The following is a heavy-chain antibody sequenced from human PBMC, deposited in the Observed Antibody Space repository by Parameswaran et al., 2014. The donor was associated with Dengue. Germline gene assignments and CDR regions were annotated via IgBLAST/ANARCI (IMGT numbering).Heavy chain of an antibody. CDR2: INPNSGGT. D-gene: IGHD3-3*01. V-gene: IGHV1-2*06. Sequence: WVRQAPGQGLEWMGRINPNSGGTNYAQKFQGRVTMTRDTSISTAYMELSRLRSDDTAVYYCARDSVEESFDYWGQGTLVTVSS. J-gene: IGHJ4*02. CDR3: ARDSVEESFDY.